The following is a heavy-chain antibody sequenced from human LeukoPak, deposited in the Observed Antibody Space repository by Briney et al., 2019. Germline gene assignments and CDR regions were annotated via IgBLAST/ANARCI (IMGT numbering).Heavy chain of an antibody. J-gene: IGHJ4*02. D-gene: IGHD3-22*01. CDR1: GFTFSSYG. V-gene: IGHV3-30*02. CDR2: IRYHGSNK. Sequence: GGSLRLSCAASGFTFSSYGMHWVRQAPGKGLEWVAFIRYHGSNKYYVDSVKGRLTISRDNSKNTLYLQMNSLRDEDTAVYYCAKDLRSSGYFPYYFDYWGQGTLVTVSS. CDR3: AKDLRSSGYFPYYFDY.